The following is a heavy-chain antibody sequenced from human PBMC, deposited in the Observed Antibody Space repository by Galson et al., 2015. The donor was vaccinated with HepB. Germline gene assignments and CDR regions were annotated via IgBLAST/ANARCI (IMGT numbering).Heavy chain of an antibody. D-gene: IGHD5-12*01. J-gene: IGHJ4*02. CDR3: TTGTRVDIVATITSIAVAGTGGFDY. CDR1: GYTFTSYY. CDR2: INPSGGST. Sequence: SVKVSCKASGYTFTSYYMHWVRQAPGQGLEWMGIINPSGGSTSYAQKFQGRVTMTRDTSTSTVYMELSSLRSEDTAVYYCTTGTRVDIVATITSIAVAGTGGFDYWGQGTLVTVSS. V-gene: IGHV1-46*01.